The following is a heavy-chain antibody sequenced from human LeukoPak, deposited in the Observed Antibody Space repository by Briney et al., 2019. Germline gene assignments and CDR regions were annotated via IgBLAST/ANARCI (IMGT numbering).Heavy chain of an antibody. CDR1: GGSFSGYY. J-gene: IGHJ6*02. V-gene: IGHV4-34*01. D-gene: IGHD5-18*01. CDR2: INHSGST. CDR3: ARARLRIQLWLPVPHGMDV. Sequence: SETLSLTCAVYGGSFSGYYWSWIRQPPGKGLEWIGEINHSGSTNYNPSLKSRVTISVDTSKNQFSLKLSSVTAEDTAVYYCARARLRIQLWLPVPHGMDVWGQGTTVTVSS.